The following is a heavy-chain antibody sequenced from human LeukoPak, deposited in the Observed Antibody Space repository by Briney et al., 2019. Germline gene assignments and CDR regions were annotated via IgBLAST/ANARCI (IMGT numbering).Heavy chain of an antibody. CDR3: ARSRIAADYYYYGMDV. CDR1: GGSIXSXGYS. CDR2: IYHSGST. Sequence: QTLSLTCXXXGGSIXSXGYSWSWIRQPPGKGLEWIVYIYHSGSTYYNPSLKSRVTISVDRSKNQFSLKLSSVTAADTAVYYCARSRIAADYYYYGMDVWGQGTTVTVSS. V-gene: IGHV4-30-2*01. J-gene: IGHJ6*02. D-gene: IGHD6-13*01.